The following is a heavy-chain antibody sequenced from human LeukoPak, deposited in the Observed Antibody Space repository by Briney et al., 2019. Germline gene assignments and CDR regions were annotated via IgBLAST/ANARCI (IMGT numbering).Heavy chain of an antibody. CDR3: ARLHSSSWYLYYFDY. CDR2: MNPNSGNT. Sequence: EASVKVSCKASGYTFTSYDINWVRQATGQGLEWMGWMNPNSGNTGYAQKFQGRVTITRNTSISTAYMELSSLRSEDTAVYYCARLHSSSWYLYYFDYWGQGTLVTVSS. CDR1: GYTFTSYD. J-gene: IGHJ4*02. V-gene: IGHV1-8*03. D-gene: IGHD6-13*01.